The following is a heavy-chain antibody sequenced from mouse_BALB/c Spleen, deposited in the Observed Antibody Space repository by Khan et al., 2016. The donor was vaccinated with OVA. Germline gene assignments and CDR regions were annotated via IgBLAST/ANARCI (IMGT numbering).Heavy chain of an antibody. D-gene: IGHD4-1*01. CDR1: GFSFSSYS. J-gene: IGHJ3*01. CDR3: ASHLTGSVAY. CDR2: ISSGGDYT. V-gene: IGHV5-6*01. Sequence: EVELVESGGDLVKPGGSLKLSCAASGFSFSSYSMSWVRQTPDKRLEWVATISSGGDYTYYPDIVKGRFTISRDNAKNTLYLQSSSLKSEDTAMYYCASHLTGSVAYWGQGTLVTVSA.